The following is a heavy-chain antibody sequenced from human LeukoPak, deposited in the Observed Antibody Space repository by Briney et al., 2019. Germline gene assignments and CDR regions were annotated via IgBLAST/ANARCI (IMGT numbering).Heavy chain of an antibody. Sequence: GGSLRLSCAASGFTVSSNYMSWVRQAPGKGLEWVSVIYSGGSTYYADSVKGRFTISRDNSKNTLYLQMNSLRAEDTAVYYCARDALAHYYYYYAMDVWGQGTTVTVSS. J-gene: IGHJ6*02. V-gene: IGHV3-66*01. CDR2: IYSGGST. CDR3: ARDALAHYYYYYAMDV. CDR1: GFTVSSNY.